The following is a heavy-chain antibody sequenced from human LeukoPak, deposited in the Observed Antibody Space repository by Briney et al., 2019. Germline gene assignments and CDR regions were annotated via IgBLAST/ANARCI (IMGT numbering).Heavy chain of an antibody. CDR3: ARVSIAVAGNYYFDY. V-gene: IGHV4-61*02. CDR2: IYTSGST. J-gene: IGHJ4*02. Sequence: NTSQTLSLTCTVSGGSISSGSYYWSWIGQPAGKGLEWIGRIYTSGSTNYNPSLKSRVTISVDTSKNQFSLKLSSVTAADTAVYYCARVSIAVAGNYYFDYWGQGTLVTVSS. D-gene: IGHD6-19*01. CDR1: GGSISSGSYY.